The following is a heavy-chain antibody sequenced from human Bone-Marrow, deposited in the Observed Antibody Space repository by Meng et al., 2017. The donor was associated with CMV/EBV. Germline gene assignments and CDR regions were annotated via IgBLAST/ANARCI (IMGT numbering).Heavy chain of an antibody. J-gene: IGHJ4*02. D-gene: IGHD3-9*01. V-gene: IGHV2-5*01. Sequence: SLSTSGVGVGWISQPTGKALEWLALIYWNDDKRYRPSLKSRLTITKDTSKNQVVLTVTNMDPVDTATYYCAHSLSRRYFDWLLDFDYWGQGTLVTVSS. CDR1: SLSTSGVG. CDR2: IYWNDDK. CDR3: AHSLSRRYFDWLLDFDY.